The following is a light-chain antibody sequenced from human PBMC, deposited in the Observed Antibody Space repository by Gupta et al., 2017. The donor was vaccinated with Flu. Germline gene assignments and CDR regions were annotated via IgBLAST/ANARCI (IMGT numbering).Light chain of an antibody. CDR2: EDK. Sequence: NFMLTQPHSVSESPGKTVTISCTRSSGGIATNYVQWYQQRPGSSPTTVIVEDKRRPSGVPDRFSGSIDSSSNSASLTISGLRPEDEAVYYCQSYDSNIHWVFGGGTKLTVL. J-gene: IGLJ3*02. CDR3: QSYDSNIHWV. V-gene: IGLV6-57*01. CDR1: SGGIATNY.